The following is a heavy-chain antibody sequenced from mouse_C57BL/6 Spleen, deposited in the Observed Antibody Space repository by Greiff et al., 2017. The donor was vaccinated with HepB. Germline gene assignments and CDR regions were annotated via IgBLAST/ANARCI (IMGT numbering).Heavy chain of an antibody. Sequence: VQLQQSGPELVKPGASVKISCKASGYTFTDYYMNWVKQSHGKSLEWIGDINPNNGGTSYNQKFKGKATLTVDKSSSTAYMELRSLTSEDSAVYYCAEGPPGFAYWGQGTLVTVSA. CDR2: INPNNGGT. CDR3: AEGPPGFAY. CDR1: GYTFTDYY. V-gene: IGHV1-26*01. J-gene: IGHJ3*01.